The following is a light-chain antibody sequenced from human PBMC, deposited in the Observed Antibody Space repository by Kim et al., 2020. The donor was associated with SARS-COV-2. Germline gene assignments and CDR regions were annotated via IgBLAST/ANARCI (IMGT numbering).Light chain of an antibody. J-gene: IGLJ3*02. CDR3: QAWDSSTAV. CDR1: RLGDII. V-gene: IGLV3-1*01. Sequence: SVLPGQTATITCSGVRLGDIIACWIKQIPGQSPTLVIYRDTKRPSGIHERFTGSNSGTTATLTISGTQPIDEADYYCQAWDSSTAVFGGGTQLTVL. CDR2: RDT.